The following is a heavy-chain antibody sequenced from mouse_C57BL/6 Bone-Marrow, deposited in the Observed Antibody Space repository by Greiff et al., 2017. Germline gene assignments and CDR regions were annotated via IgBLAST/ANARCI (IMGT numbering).Heavy chain of an antibody. Sequence: QVQLQQSDAELVKPGASVKISCKVSGYTFTDHTIHWMKQRPEQGLEWIGYIYPRDGSTKYNEKLKGKATLTADKSSSTAYMQLNSLTSEYSAVYFFARERWLSPFAYWGQGTLVTVSA. CDR2: IYPRDGST. D-gene: IGHD1-1*02. J-gene: IGHJ3*01. CDR3: ARERWLSPFAY. CDR1: GYTFTDHT. V-gene: IGHV1-78*01.